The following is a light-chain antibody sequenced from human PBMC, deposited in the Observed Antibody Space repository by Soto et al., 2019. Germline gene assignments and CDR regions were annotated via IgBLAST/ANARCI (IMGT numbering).Light chain of an antibody. J-gene: IGKJ3*01. Sequence: DIXXXXXXSSLSASVGDRVTITCQASQDISNHLNWYQQKPGKAPKLLIYDASSLETGVPSSFSGSGSGTDFTFTITSLRPEDIATYYCQQYDNLPTFTFGPGTKVDIK. CDR1: QDISNH. CDR2: DAS. V-gene: IGKV1-33*01. CDR3: QQYDNLPTFT.